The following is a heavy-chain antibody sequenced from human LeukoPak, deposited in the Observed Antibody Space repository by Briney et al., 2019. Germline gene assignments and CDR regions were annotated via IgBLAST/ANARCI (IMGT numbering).Heavy chain of an antibody. CDR2: ISGRDGST. V-gene: IGHV3-23*01. CDR1: GFTFSSYA. J-gene: IGHJ3*02. CDR3: AKIRPPAYDI. D-gene: IGHD3-3*02. Sequence: GGSLRLSCAASGFTFSSYAMNWVRQAPGKGLEWVSAISGRDGSTYYADSVKGRLTISRDNSKNTLYLQMNSLRAEDTAVYYCAKIRPPAYDIWGQGTMVTVSS.